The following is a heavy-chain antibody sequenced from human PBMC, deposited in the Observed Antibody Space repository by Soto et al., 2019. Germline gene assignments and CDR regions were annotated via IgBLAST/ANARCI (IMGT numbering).Heavy chain of an antibody. CDR1: GFTFSSFW. CDR3: IRESGEAGCTNAFDS. Sequence: GGTLRLSCAASGFTFSSFWLHWVRQAPGKGLVWVSRMNSDGRGASYAVFWVGRFTFSRGNGKTTVYFQMNSLSGEDTAAHDRIRESGEAGCTNAFDSWSQKTMVTVS. V-gene: IGHV3-74*01. J-gene: IGHJ3*02. CDR2: MNSDGRGA. D-gene: IGHD2-8*01.